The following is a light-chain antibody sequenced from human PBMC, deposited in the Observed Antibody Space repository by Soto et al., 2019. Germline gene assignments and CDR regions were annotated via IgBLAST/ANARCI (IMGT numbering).Light chain of an antibody. CDR3: QQYNNWPPWT. V-gene: IGKV3-15*01. CDR2: GAS. Sequence: EIVMTQSPATVSVSPGERATLSCRASQSVSSNLAWYQQKPGQAPRLLIYGASTRATGIPARFSGSGSGTDFTLTISSLQSEDFAVHYCQQYNNWPPWTFGQGTKVEIK. CDR1: QSVSSN. J-gene: IGKJ1*01.